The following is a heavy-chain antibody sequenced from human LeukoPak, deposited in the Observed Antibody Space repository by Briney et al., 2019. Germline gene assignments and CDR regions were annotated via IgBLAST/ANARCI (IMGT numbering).Heavy chain of an antibody. CDR2: IYSGGST. CDR3: ARGRSLKGYFDY. CDR1: GFTVSSNY. Sequence: GGSLRLSCAASGFTVSSNYMSWVRQAPGKGLEWVSVIYSGGSTYYADSVKGRFTIPRDNSKNTLYLQMNSLRAEDTAVYYCARGRSLKGYFDYWGQGTQVTVSS. J-gene: IGHJ4*02. V-gene: IGHV3-66*01.